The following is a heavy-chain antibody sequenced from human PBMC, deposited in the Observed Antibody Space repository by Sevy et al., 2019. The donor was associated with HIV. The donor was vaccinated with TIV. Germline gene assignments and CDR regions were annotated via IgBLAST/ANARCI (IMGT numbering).Heavy chain of an antibody. D-gene: IGHD7-27*01. CDR2: INHSGST. Sequence: SETLSGTCAVYGGSFSGYYWSWIRQPPGKGLEWIGEINHSGSTNYNPSLKRRVTISVDTSKNQFSLMLSSETAADTAVYYCAGVPRTNWGWYNWFDPWGQGTLVTVSS. CDR3: AGVPRTNWGWYNWFDP. J-gene: IGHJ5*02. V-gene: IGHV4-34*01. CDR1: GGSFSGYY.